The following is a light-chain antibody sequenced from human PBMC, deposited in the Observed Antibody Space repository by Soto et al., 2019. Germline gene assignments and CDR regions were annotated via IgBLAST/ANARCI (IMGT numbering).Light chain of an antibody. CDR3: QQYTGPPTP. CDR1: QSVSSY. CDR2: DAS. J-gene: IGKJ1*01. Sequence: EIELTHSPATLSLSPVERANQSCRASQSVSSYLAWYQQKPGQAPRLLIYDASTRAAGIPDRFSGSGSGTDFTLTITRLEPEDSAVYFCQQYTGPPTPFGQRTKVDI. V-gene: IGKV3-11*01.